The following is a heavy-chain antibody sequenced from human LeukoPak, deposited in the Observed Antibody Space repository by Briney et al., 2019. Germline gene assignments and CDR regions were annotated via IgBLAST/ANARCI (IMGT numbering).Heavy chain of an antibody. D-gene: IGHD1-26*01. V-gene: IGHV3-66*01. CDR2: LYSSGST. CDR3: AAKGPGYTGSYVFAH. CDR1: GFSVSINY. Sequence: GGSLRLSCAASGFSVSINYMSWVRRAPGKGLEWVSVLYSSGSTDYTDSVKGRFTISRDNSENTLYLQMSSLRPGDTAVYYCAAKGPGYTGSYVFAHWGQGTRVTVSS. J-gene: IGHJ4*02.